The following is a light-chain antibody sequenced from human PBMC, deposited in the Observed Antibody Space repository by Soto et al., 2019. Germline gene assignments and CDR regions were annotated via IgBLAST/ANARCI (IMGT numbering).Light chain of an antibody. Sequence: QSALTQPPSASGSPGQSVTIYCAGTSNNVGSYDYVSWYRQHPGQAPKLLIYEVTKPPSGVPDRFSGSKSGNTASLTVSGLQAEDEADYYCSSFVGVNSYVFGTGTKLTVL. J-gene: IGLJ1*01. CDR3: SSFVGVNSYV. CDR2: EVT. V-gene: IGLV2-8*01. CDR1: SNNVGSYDY.